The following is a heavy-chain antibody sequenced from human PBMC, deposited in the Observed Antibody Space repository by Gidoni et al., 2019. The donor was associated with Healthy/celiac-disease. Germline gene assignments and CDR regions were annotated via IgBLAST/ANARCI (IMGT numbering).Heavy chain of an antibody. J-gene: IGHJ4*02. Sequence: EVQLVESGGGLVQPGGSLRLSCAASGFPFRSYSMNWVRQAPGKGLEWVSYISSSSSTIYYADSVKGRFTISRDNAKNSLYLQMNSLRAEDTAVYYCARSYYGSGSYYNFDYWGQGTLVTVSS. V-gene: IGHV3-48*01. CDR2: ISSSSSTI. D-gene: IGHD3-10*01. CDR3: ARSYYGSGSYYNFDY. CDR1: GFPFRSYS.